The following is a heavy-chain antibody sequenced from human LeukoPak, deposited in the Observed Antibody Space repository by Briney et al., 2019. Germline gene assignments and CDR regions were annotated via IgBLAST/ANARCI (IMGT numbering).Heavy chain of an antibody. CDR2: INHSGST. CDR3: ARERGSSSWYGNWFDP. CDR1: GGSFSGYY. J-gene: IGHJ5*02. Sequence: PSETLTLTCAVYGGSFSGYYWSWLRQPPGKGLEWIGEINHSGSTNYNPSLKSRVTISVDTSKNQLSPKLSSVTAADTAVYYCARERGSSSWYGNWFDPWGQGTLVTVSS. V-gene: IGHV4-34*01. D-gene: IGHD6-13*01.